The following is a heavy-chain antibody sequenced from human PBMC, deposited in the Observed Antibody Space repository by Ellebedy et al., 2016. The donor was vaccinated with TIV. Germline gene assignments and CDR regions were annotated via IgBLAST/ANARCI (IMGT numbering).Heavy chain of an antibody. CDR3: ARTTYYYGSGSYPTLTY. V-gene: IGHV1-46*01. D-gene: IGHD3-10*01. CDR1: GYTFTSYY. Sequence: AASVKVSCKASGYTFTSYYMHWVRQAPGQGLEGMGIINPSGGSTSYAQKLQGRVTMTTDTSTSTAYMELRSLRSDDPAVYYCARTTYYYGSGSYPTLTYWGQGTLVTVSS. J-gene: IGHJ4*02. CDR2: INPSGGST.